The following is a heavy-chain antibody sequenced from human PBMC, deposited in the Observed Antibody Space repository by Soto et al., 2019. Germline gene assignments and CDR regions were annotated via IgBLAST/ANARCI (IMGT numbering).Heavy chain of an antibody. CDR1: GGSFSGYY. J-gene: IGHJ4*02. Sequence: SETLSLTCAVYGGSFSGYYWSWIRQPPGKGLEWIGEINHSGSTNYNPSLKSRVTISVDTSKNQFSLKLSSVTAADTAVYYCARALVGATSGSDYWGQGTLVTVSS. D-gene: IGHD1-26*01. CDR2: INHSGST. CDR3: ARALVGATSGSDY. V-gene: IGHV4-34*01.